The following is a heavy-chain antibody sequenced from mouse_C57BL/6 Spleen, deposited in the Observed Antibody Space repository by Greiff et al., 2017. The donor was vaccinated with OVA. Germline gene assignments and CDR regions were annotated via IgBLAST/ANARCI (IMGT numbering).Heavy chain of an antibody. D-gene: IGHD2-5*01. CDR3: ARDQDSNSAWFAY. CDR2: ISDGGSYT. J-gene: IGHJ3*01. Sequence: EVMLVESGGGLVKPGGSLKLSCAASGFTFSSYAMSWVRQTPEKRLEWVATISDGGSYTYYPDNVKGRFTSSRDNAKNNLYLQMSHLKSEDTAMYYCARDQDSNSAWFAYWGQGTLVTVSA. V-gene: IGHV5-4*01. CDR1: GFTFSSYA.